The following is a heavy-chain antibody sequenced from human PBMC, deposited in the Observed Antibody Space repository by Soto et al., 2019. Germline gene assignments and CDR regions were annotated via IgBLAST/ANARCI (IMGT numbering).Heavy chain of an antibody. V-gene: IGHV1-2*02. CDR3: ERASGDIDLDC. Sequence: GXSVKVSCKASGDTFSAYYIHWVRQAPGQGLEWMGWINPVSGGTKYSQKFQGRVTMTRDTSISTANLDLGGLTSDDTAIYYCERASGDIDLDCWGQGTLVTASS. CDR2: INPVSGGT. CDR1: GDTFSAYY. J-gene: IGHJ4*02. D-gene: IGHD3-9*01.